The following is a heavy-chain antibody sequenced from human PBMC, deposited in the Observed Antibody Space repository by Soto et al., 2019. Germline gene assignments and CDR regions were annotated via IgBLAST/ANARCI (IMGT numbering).Heavy chain of an antibody. D-gene: IGHD2-2*02. V-gene: IGHV1-8*01. CDR3: ARGGDCSSTSCYKGGNWFDT. Sequence: ASVKVSCKACGYTFPSYDIHWVRQATGQGLEWMGWMNPNSGNTGYAQKFQGRVTMTRNTSISTAYMELSSLRSEDTAVYYGARGGDCSSTSCYKGGNWFDTWGQGTLVTVSS. CDR2: MNPNSGNT. CDR1: GYTFPSYD. J-gene: IGHJ5*02.